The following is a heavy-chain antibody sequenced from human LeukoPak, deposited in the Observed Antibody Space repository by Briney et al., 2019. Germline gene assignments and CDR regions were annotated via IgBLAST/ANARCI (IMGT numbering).Heavy chain of an antibody. D-gene: IGHD2-2*01. V-gene: IGHV1-2*03. CDR1: GYTFTGYY. J-gene: IGHJ4*02. CDR2: INPHSGGT. CDR3: ARDVGEYCSGTNCYASHY. Sequence: LGASVKVSCKASGYTFTGYYIHWVRQAPGQGLEWMGWINPHSGGTNYAQKLQGGVTMTRDTSITTAYMELSSLRSDDTAVYYCARDVGEYCSGTNCYASHYWGQGTLVTVSS.